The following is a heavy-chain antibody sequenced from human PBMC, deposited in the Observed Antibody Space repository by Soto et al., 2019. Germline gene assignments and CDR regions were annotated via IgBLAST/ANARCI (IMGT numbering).Heavy chain of an antibody. CDR3: AKGDNLGPKTGYAFDP. Sequence: SQTPSLTRAISGDSLSTNTASWNCIRQSPSRGLEWLGRTYFRSKWYNDYAVSVKSRIIINPDTSNNQFSLQLNSVTPEDTAVYFCAKGDNLGPKTGYAFDPWGQGIMVTVSS. V-gene: IGHV6-1*01. CDR1: GDSLSTNTAS. J-gene: IGHJ5*02. CDR2: TYFRSKWYN. D-gene: IGHD5-12*01.